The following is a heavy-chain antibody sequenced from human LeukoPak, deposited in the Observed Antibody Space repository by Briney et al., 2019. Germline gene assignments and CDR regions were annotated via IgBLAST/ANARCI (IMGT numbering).Heavy chain of an antibody. CDR2: ISGGGVTT. Sequence: GSLRLSCVGSGFTSIAYALTWARQAPGKGLEWVSGISGGGVTTYYADSVKGRFTISRDNSKNALYLQMNSLRADDTAIYYCARNQQLGGHSYYYYGMDVWGQGTTVTVSS. J-gene: IGHJ6*02. D-gene: IGHD3-16*01. CDR3: ARNQQLGGHSYYYYGMDV. CDR1: GFTSIAYA. V-gene: IGHV3-23*01.